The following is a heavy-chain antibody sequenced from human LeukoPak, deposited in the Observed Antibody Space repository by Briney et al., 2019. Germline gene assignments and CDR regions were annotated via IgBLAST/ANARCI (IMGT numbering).Heavy chain of an antibody. CDR2: ISGSGDRT. D-gene: IGHD2-21*01. Sequence: GGSLRLSCAASGFTLSRHAMSWVRQAPEKGPEWVSAISGSGDRTFYADSVRGRFTISRENSRNTLYLQMNSLRAEDTAVYYCAKEDCHGNSCYQFDHCGQGTLVTVSS. CDR1: GFTLSRHA. J-gene: IGHJ4*02. CDR3: AKEDCHGNSCYQFDH. V-gene: IGHV3-23*01.